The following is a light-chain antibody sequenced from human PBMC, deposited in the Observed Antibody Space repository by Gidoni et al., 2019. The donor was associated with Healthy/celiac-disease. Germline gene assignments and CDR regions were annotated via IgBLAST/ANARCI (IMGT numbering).Light chain of an antibody. V-gene: IGKV3-20*01. CDR2: GAS. Sequence: IVLTQSPGTLSLSPGARATLSCRASQSVSSSYLAWYQQKPGQAPRLLIYGASSRATGIPDRFSGSGSGTDFTRTISRLEPEDFAVYYCQQYGSSPLTFGGGTKVEIK. CDR3: QQYGSSPLT. CDR1: QSVSSSY. J-gene: IGKJ4*01.